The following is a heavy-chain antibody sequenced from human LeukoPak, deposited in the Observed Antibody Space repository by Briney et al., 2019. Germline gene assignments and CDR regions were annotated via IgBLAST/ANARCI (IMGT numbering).Heavy chain of an antibody. V-gene: IGHV4-59*08. D-gene: IGHD6-19*01. Sequence: PSETLSLTCAVYGGSFSGYYWSWIRQPPGKGLEWIGNIYYSGSTNYNPSLKSRVTISVDTSKNQFSLKLSSVTAADTAVYYCASGGWNFDYWGQGTLVTVSS. CDR2: IYYSGST. J-gene: IGHJ4*02. CDR1: GGSFSGYY. CDR3: ASGGWNFDY.